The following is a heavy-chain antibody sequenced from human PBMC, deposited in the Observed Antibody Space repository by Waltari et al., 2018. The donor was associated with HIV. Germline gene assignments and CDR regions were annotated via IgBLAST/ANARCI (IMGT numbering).Heavy chain of an antibody. D-gene: IGHD3-10*01. CDR3: ARHARLGTMVRGVTSAFDI. Sequence: QLQLQESGPGLVKPSETLSLTCTVSGGSISSSSYYWGWIRQPPGKGLGWIGSIYYSGSTYYNPSLKSRVTISVDTSKNQFSLKLSSVTAADTAVYYCARHARLGTMVRGVTSAFDIWGQGTMVTVSS. V-gene: IGHV4-39*01. CDR2: IYYSGST. CDR1: GGSISSSSYY. J-gene: IGHJ3*02.